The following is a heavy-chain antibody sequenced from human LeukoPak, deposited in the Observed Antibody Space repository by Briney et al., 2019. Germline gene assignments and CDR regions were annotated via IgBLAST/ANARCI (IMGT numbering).Heavy chain of an antibody. V-gene: IGHV3-43*01. D-gene: IGHD6-13*01. J-gene: IGHJ1*01. Sequence: PGGSLRLSCAASGFTFDDYTMHWVRQAPGKGLEWVSLISWDGGSTYYADSVKGRCTISRDNSKNSLYLQMNSLRTEDTALYYCAKDIAAAGTEYFQHWGQGTLVTVSS. CDR1: GFTFDDYT. CDR2: ISWDGGST. CDR3: AKDIAAAGTEYFQH.